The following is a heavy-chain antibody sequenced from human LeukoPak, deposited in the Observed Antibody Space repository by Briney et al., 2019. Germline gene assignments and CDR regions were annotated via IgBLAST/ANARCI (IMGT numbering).Heavy chain of an antibody. CDR2: IRSTGAST. J-gene: IGHJ3*02. V-gene: IGHV3-23*01. CDR1: GFTFSAFA. D-gene: IGHD3-10*01. CDR3: AKGALYGSGSYYSAFDI. Sequence: KPGGSLRLSCAASGFTFSAFAMTWVRQAPGKGLEWVSTIRSTGASTYYADSVKGRFTISRDNSKNTLYLQMNILTAQDTAVYYCAKGALYGSGSYYSAFDIWGQGTMVTVSS.